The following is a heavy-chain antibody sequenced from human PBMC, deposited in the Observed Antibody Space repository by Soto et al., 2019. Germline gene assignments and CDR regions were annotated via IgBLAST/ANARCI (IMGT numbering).Heavy chain of an antibody. D-gene: IGHD5-12*01. CDR2: IYYSGST. CDR1: GGSISSGGYY. CDR3: ARSGGYDYKWFDP. V-gene: IGHV4-31*02. J-gene: IGHJ5*02. Sequence: PSETLSLTCTVSGGSISSGGYYWSWIRQHPGKGLEWIGYIYYSGSTYYNPSLKSRVTISVDTSKNQFSLKLSSVTAADTAVYYCARSGGYDYKWFDPWGQGTLVTVSS.